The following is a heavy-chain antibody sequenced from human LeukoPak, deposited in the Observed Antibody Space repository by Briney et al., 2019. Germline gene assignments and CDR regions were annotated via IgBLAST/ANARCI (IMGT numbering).Heavy chain of an antibody. V-gene: IGHV3-48*03. CDR3: ARDLAAAGIGFGH. Sequence: GGSLRLSCAASGFTFDDYDMSWVRQAPGKGLEWVSYISRSGSIIDYADSVKGRFTTSRDNANNSLYLQMSRLRAEDTAVYYCARDLAAAGIGFGHWGQGTLVTVSS. CDR2: ISRSGSII. CDR1: GFTFDDYD. D-gene: IGHD6-13*01. J-gene: IGHJ4*02.